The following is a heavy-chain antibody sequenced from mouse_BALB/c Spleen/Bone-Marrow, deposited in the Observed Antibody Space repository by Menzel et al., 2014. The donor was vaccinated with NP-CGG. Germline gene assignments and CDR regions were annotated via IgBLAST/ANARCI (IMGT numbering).Heavy chain of an antibody. J-gene: IGHJ3*01. D-gene: IGHD1-1*01. CDR3: ARRAYGSGYGFAY. Sequence: QVQLQQSGAELAKPGASVKMSCKASGYTFTSYWMHWVKQRPGQGLEWIGYINPTTGYTEYSQKFKDKATLTADKSSSTAYKQLSSLTSEDSAVYYCARRAYGSGYGFAYWGQGTLVTVSA. CDR1: GYTFTSYW. CDR2: INPTTGYT. V-gene: IGHV1-7*01.